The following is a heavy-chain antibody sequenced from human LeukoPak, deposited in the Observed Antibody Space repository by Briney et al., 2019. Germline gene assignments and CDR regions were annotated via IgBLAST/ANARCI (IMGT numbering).Heavy chain of an antibody. CDR1: RFTFSKSW. CDR3: ARDPYSGSYGADYYYYMDV. D-gene: IGHD1-26*01. CDR2: IKEDGSEK. Sequence: GGSLRLSCVASRFTFSKSWMTWVRQAPGKGLEWVANIKEDGSEKYYVDSVKGRFTISRDNAKNSLYLQMNSLRAEDTAVYYCARDPYSGSYGADYYYYMDVWGKGTTVTISS. J-gene: IGHJ6*03. V-gene: IGHV3-7*01.